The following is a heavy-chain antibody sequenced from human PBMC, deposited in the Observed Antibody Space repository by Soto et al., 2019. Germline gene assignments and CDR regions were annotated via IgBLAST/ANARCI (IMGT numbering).Heavy chain of an antibody. CDR1: GGSISSYY. Sequence: SETLSLTCTVSGGSISSYYWNWIRQPPGKGLEWIGYIYYSGSANYNPSLKSRVTISVDTSKNQFSLKLSSVTAADTAVYYCACGHSGFGNWGQGTPVTGSS. J-gene: IGHJ1*01. V-gene: IGHV4-59*08. CDR2: IYYSGSA. D-gene: IGHD5-12*01. CDR3: ACGHSGFGN.